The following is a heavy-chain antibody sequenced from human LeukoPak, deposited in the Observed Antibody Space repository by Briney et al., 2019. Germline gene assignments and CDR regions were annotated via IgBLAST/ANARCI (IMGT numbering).Heavy chain of an antibody. Sequence: KPSETLSLTCAVSGGSISSSNWWSWVRQPPGKGLEWIGEIYHSGSTNYNPSLKSRVTISVDKSKNQFSLKLSSVTAADTAVYYCARDGGGGNDYGDYVKFDYWGQGTLVTVSS. CDR2: IYHSGST. J-gene: IGHJ4*02. CDR1: GGSISSSNW. CDR3: ARDGGGGNDYGDYVKFDY. V-gene: IGHV4-4*02. D-gene: IGHD4-17*01.